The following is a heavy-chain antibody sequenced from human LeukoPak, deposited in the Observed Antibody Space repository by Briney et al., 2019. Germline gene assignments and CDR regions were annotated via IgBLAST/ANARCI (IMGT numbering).Heavy chain of an antibody. D-gene: IGHD4-17*01. CDR1: GFTFSSYS. V-gene: IGHV3-21*01. J-gene: IGHJ4*02. CDR2: ISSGSSYI. CDR3: THDYGDPVVDY. Sequence: GGSLRLSCAASGFTFSSYSMNWVRQAPGKGLEWVSSISSGSSYIYYADSVKGRFTISRDNAKNSLYLQMNSLRAEDTAVYYCTHDYGDPVVDYWGQGTLVTVSS.